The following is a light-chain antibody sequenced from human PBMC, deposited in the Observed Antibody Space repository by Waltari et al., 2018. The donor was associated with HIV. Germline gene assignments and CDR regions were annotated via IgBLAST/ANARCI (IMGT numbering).Light chain of an antibody. Sequence: DIQMTQSPSTLSASVGDRVTITCRASQSISSWLAWYQQKPGKAPKLLIYKASSLESGVPSRFSGSGSGTECTLTISSLQPDDFATYYCQQHNSYPWTFGQVTKVEIK. CDR2: KAS. V-gene: IGKV1-5*03. CDR1: QSISSW. CDR3: QQHNSYPWT. J-gene: IGKJ1*01.